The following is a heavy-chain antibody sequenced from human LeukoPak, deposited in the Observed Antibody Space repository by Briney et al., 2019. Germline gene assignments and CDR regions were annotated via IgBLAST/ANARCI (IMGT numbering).Heavy chain of an antibody. CDR2: IYYSGST. Sequence: SETLSLTCTVSGGSISSYYWSWIRQPPGKGLEWIGYIYYSGSTNYNPSLKSRVTISVDTSKNQFSLKLSSVTAADTAVYYCASSPDYYGSGSLDYWGQGTLVTVSS. CDR1: GGSISSYY. CDR3: ASSPDYYGSGSLDY. J-gene: IGHJ4*02. D-gene: IGHD3-10*01. V-gene: IGHV4-59*01.